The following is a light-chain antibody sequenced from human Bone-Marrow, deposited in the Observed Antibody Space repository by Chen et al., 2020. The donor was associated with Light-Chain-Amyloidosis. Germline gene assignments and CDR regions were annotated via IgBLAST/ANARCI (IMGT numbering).Light chain of an antibody. Sequence: SYELTQPPSVSVSPGQTARITCSGDDLPTKYAYWYQQKPGQAPVLVIHSDTERPSGSSERFSGSSSGTTATLTIGGVQAEDEADYHGQSADSSGTYEVIFGGGTKLPVL. V-gene: IGLV3-25*03. J-gene: IGLJ2*01. CDR1: DLPTKY. CDR2: SDT. CDR3: QSADSSGTYEVI.